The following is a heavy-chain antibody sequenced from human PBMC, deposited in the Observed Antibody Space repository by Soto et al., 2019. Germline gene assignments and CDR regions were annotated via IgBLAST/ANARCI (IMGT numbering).Heavy chain of an antibody. Sequence: SETLSLTCAVSGYSINSGHYWGWIRQPPGKGLEWIGNVYRSGRTYYNPSLESRVTISLDMSKNQFSLNLGSVTAADTGVYYCARHEGWTGPDQWGQGTLVTVSS. D-gene: IGHD2-8*02. CDR1: GYSINSGHY. CDR2: VYRSGRT. CDR3: ARHEGWTGPDQ. V-gene: IGHV4-38-2*01. J-gene: IGHJ5*02.